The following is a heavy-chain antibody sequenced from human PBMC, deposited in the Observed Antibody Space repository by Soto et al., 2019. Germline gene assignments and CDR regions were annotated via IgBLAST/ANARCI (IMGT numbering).Heavy chain of an antibody. V-gene: IGHV4-61*01. CDR3: ARGATVTQFDY. CDR1: GVSVSSGSFY. D-gene: IGHD4-17*01. CDR2: GSYSGTT. J-gene: IGHJ4*02. Sequence: SETLSLTCTVSGVSVSSGSFYWAWIRQPPGKGLEWIGFGSYSGTTNYKPSLKSRVTISVDTSRSQISLKVSSLTAADTAVYYCARGATVTQFDYWGRGTLVTVPQ.